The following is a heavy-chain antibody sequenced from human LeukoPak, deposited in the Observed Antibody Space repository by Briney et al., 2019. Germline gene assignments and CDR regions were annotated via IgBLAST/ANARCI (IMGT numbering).Heavy chain of an antibody. D-gene: IGHD6-13*01. J-gene: IGHJ3*02. CDR3: ARDHSSSWSYAFDI. CDR2: IIPIFGTA. CDR1: GGTFRSYA. Sequence: ASVKVSCKASGGTFRSYAISWVRQAPGQGLEWLGGIIPIFGTANYAQKFQGRVTITTDESTSTAYMELSNLRSEDTAVYYCARDHSSSWSYAFDIWGQGTMVTVSS. V-gene: IGHV1-69*05.